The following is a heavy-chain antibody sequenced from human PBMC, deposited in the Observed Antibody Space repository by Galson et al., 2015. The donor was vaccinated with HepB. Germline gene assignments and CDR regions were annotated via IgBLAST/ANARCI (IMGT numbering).Heavy chain of an antibody. CDR2: IIPIFGTA. CDR1: GGTFTNYA. D-gene: IGHD5-24*01. CDR3: ARGRDGYNRPVTPFDY. Sequence: SVKVSCKASGGTFTNYAISWVRQAPGQGLEWMGGIIPIFGTAHYALKFQGRVTITADASTSTAYMKLSSLRSEDTAVYYCARGRDGYNRPVTPFDYWGQGTLVTVST. V-gene: IGHV1-69*13. J-gene: IGHJ4*02.